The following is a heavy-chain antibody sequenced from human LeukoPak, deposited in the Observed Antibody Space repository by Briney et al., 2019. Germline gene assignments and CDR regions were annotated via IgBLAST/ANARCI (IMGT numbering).Heavy chain of an antibody. V-gene: IGHV3-30*18. CDR2: ISYDGSNK. CDR3: AKIVTVAGDY. Sequence: GGSLRLSCAASGFTFSSYGMHWVRQAPGKGLEWVAVISYDGSNKYYADYVKGRFTISRDNSKNTLYLQMNSLRAEDTAVYYCAKIVTVAGDYWGQGTLVTVSS. J-gene: IGHJ4*02. CDR1: GFTFSSYG. D-gene: IGHD6-19*01.